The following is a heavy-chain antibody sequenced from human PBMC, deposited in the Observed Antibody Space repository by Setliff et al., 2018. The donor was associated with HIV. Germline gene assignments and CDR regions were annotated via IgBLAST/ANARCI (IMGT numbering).Heavy chain of an antibody. V-gene: IGHV1-69*10. J-gene: IGHJ4*02. CDR1: GDTFSTYV. Sequence: SVKVSCKSSGDTFSTYVFTWVRQAPGQGLEWMGGVTPILHTTNYAQKFQGRVTITADISTRTVYMELSSLTSEDTAIYYCARDHQTMLWLDYWGQGTLVT. CDR3: ARDHQTMLWLDY. CDR2: VTPILHTT. D-gene: IGHD2-21*01.